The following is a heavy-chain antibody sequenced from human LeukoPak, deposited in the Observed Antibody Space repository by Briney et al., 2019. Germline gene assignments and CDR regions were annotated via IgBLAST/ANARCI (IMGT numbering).Heavy chain of an antibody. CDR2: ISSSSGYI. J-gene: IGHJ5*02. D-gene: IGHD5-18*01. CDR1: GFTFSSYS. V-gene: IGHV3-21*01. Sequence: PGGSLRLSCAASGFTFSSYSMNWVRQAPGKGLEWVSSISSSSGYIYYADSVKGQFTISRDNAKNSLYLQMNSLRAEDTAVYYCASRALKGYGEFDPWGQGTLVTVSS. CDR3: ASRALKGYGEFDP.